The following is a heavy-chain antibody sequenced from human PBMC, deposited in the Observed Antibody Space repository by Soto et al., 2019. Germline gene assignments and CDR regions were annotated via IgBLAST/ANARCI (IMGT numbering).Heavy chain of an antibody. CDR3: AIQECTNDVCLEAAVTVGGALQY. J-gene: IGHJ1*01. CDR2: ISGDGTTT. CDR1: GFSIRKYW. Sequence: EVQLVESGGGLVQPGEALRLACAASGFSIRKYWMHWVRQAPGKGPVWVSYISGDGTTTDYAGSVKGRFTISRDNAKKTLFQLMDSLRVEDPAIYFSAIQECTNDVCLEAAVTVGGALQYWGRGAQVTVSS. V-gene: IGHV3-74*01. D-gene: IGHD2-8*01.